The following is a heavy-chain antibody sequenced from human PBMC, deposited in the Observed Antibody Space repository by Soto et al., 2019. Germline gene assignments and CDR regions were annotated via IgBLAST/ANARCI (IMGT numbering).Heavy chain of an antibody. Sequence: EVQLLESGGGLVQPGGSLRLSCAASGFSFSSYAMVWVRQAPGKGLEWVSVISARGGSSYFADSVKGRFTISRDNSKNVLSLEMNSLSAEDTAIYFCAIGSIEYSASVDNWGQGTLVFVSS. V-gene: IGHV3-23*01. CDR2: ISARGGSS. J-gene: IGHJ4*02. CDR3: AIGSIEYSASVDN. CDR1: GFSFSSYA. D-gene: IGHD5-12*01.